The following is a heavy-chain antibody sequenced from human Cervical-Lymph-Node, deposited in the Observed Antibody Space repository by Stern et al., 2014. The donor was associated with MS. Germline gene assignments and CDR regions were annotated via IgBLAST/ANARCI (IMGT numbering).Heavy chain of an antibody. CDR1: GDSISSSSYY. J-gene: IGHJ5*02. D-gene: IGHD3-22*01. CDR3: ARWAYSSGWYNWFDP. CDR2: IYYSGST. Sequence: QLQLQESGPGLVKPSETLSLTCTVSGDSISSSSYYWGWIRQPPGKGLEWIGSIYYSGSTYYNPSLKSRVTISVDTSKNQFSLKLSSVTAADTAVYYCARWAYSSGWYNWFDPWGQGTLVTVSS. V-gene: IGHV4-39*01.